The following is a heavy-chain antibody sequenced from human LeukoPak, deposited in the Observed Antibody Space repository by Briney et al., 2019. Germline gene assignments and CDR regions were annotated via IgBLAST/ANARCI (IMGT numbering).Heavy chain of an antibody. CDR3: ASIRPRPLHYFDY. D-gene: IGHD2-2*02. J-gene: IGHJ4*02. Sequence: SETLSLTCAVYGGSFSGYYWSWIRQPPGKGLEWIGEINHSGSTNYNPSLKSRVTISVDTSKNQFSLKLSSVTAADTAVYYCASIRPRPLHYFDYWGQGTLVTVSS. CDR1: GGSFSGYY. CDR2: INHSGST. V-gene: IGHV4-34*01.